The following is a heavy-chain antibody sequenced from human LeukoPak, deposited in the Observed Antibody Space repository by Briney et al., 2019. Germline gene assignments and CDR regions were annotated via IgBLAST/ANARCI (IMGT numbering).Heavy chain of an antibody. D-gene: IGHD3-10*01. V-gene: IGHV4-34*01. CDR3: ASRAYYYGSGRTYYYGMDV. J-gene: IGHJ6*04. CDR1: GGSFSGYY. Sequence: SETLSLTCAVYGGSFSGYYWSWIRQPPGKGLEWIGEINHSGSTNYNPSLKSRVTISVDTSKNQFSLKLSSVTVADTAVYYCASRAYYYGSGRTYYYGMDVWGKGTTVTVSS. CDR2: INHSGST.